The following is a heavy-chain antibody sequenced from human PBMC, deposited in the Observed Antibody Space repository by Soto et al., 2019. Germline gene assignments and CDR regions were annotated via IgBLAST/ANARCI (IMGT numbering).Heavy chain of an antibody. D-gene: IGHD4-17*01. CDR1: GFTFSSYW. CDR2: IKQDGSEK. Sequence: EVQLVESGGGLVQPGGSLRLSCAASGFTFSSYWMSWVRQAPGKGLEWVANIKQDGSEKYYLDSGKGRFTISRDNAKNSMYLQMNRLRAEDTAVYYCARDGGTVTQRWGRVNWFDPWGQGTLVTVSS. CDR3: ARDGGTVTQRWGRVNWFDP. J-gene: IGHJ5*02. V-gene: IGHV3-7*01.